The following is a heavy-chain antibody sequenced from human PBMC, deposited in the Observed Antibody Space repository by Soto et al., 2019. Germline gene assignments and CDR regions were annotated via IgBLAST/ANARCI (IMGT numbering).Heavy chain of an antibody. CDR3: AHSRKHCSSTSCYPFTLDD. V-gene: IGHV2-5*02. J-gene: IGHJ4*01. CDR2: IYWDDDK. Sequence: QITLKESGPTLVKPTQTLTLTCTFSGFSLSTSGVGVGWIRQPPGKALEWLALIYWDDDKRYSPSLKSRLTIAKDSSKNPVVLTMTIMYPVDTAKYCGAHSRKHCSSTSCYPFTLDDWGQGTLVTVSS. D-gene: IGHD2-2*01. CDR1: GFSLSTSGVG.